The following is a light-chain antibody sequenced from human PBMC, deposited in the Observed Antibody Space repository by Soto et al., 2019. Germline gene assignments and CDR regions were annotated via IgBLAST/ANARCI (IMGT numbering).Light chain of an antibody. CDR2: DAS. CDR3: QQYHSYSPT. J-gene: IGKJ1*01. V-gene: IGKV1-5*01. CDR1: QSISSW. Sequence: DIQMTHSPSTLSAYVGDIVTITCRASQSISSWLAWYQQKPGKAPKLLIYDASSLESGVPSRFSGSGSGTEFTLTISSLQPDDFATYYCQQYHSYSPTFGQGTKVDIK.